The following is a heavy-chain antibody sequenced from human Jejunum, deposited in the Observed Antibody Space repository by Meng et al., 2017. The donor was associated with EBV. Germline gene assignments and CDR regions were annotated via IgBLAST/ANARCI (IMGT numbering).Heavy chain of an antibody. CDR2: ISSDGRSI. V-gene: IGHV3-74*01. Sequence: EVQLVGAGGRLVQPGESLRLSCAASGFTLSTYWMHWVRQAPGKGLVWVSRISSDGRSITYADSVKGRFTISRDNAKNTLYLQMNSLRVEDTAVYYCATGQGDSRYYFDSWSQGTLVTVSS. CDR1: GFTLSTYW. D-gene: IGHD3-10*01. J-gene: IGHJ4*02. CDR3: ATGQGDSRYYFDS.